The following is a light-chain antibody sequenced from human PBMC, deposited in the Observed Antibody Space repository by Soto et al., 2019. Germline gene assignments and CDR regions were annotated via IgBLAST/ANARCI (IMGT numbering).Light chain of an antibody. CDR1: SSDIGGYYY. J-gene: IGLJ1*01. CDR3: TSYSSSSTVYV. V-gene: IGLV2-14*01. Sequence: QSVLTQPASVSGSPGQSITISCTGTSSDIGGYYYVSWYQHHPGKAPKLIIYQVTNQPSGVSHRFSGSQSGNTDSLTISGLQAEDEADYYCTSYSSSSTVYVFGSWTKVTV. CDR2: QVT.